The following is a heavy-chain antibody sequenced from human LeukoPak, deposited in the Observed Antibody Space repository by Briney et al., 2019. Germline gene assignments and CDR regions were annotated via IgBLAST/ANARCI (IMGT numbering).Heavy chain of an antibody. CDR2: ISGSGGTT. J-gene: IGHJ6*03. CDR3: ARQETTEDSEYYYYYMDV. CDR1: GFTFSGYA. Sequence: GGSLRLSCAASGFTFSGYAMSWVRQAPGKGLEWVSAISGSGGTTYYADSVKGRFTLSRDNSKNTLYLQMNSLRAEDTAVYYCARQETTEDSEYYYYYMDVCGKGATVTVSS. D-gene: IGHD4-11*01. V-gene: IGHV3-23*01.